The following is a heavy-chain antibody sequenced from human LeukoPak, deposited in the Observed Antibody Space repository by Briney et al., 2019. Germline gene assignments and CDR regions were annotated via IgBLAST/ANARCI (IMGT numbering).Heavy chain of an antibody. CDR3: AKDITKMATIPPRYYFVY. CDR1: GFTFSSYA. Sequence: GESLRLSCAASGFTFSSYAMNWVRQAPAKGLEWVSAISGSGCSTYFAECVKGRFSISRDKSKNTLYLQMNSLRADDTAVYYCAKDITKMATIPPRYYFVYWGQGTLVTVSS. D-gene: IGHD5-24*01. V-gene: IGHV3-23*01. J-gene: IGHJ4*02. CDR2: ISGSGCST.